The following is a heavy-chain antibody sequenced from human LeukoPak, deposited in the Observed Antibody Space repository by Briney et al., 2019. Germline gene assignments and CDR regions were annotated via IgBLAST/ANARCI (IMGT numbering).Heavy chain of an antibody. CDR1: GFTISSYG. CDR2: IRWDSTVT. Sequence: GGSLRLSCAASGFTISSYGMHWVRQAPGKGLEWVAFIRWDSTVTHYVESVKGRFTISRDNSQNTLFLQMDSLRPEDTAVYYCAKRIVLLSEGAFDVWGQGTMVSVSS. CDR3: AKRIVLLSEGAFDV. J-gene: IGHJ3*01. D-gene: IGHD3-10*01. V-gene: IGHV3-30*02.